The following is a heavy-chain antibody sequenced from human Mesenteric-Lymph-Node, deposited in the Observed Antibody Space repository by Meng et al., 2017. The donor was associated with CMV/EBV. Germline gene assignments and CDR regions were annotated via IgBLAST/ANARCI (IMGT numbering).Heavy chain of an antibody. CDR3: ARMEWLLHYFDY. CDR2: IYYSGTT. V-gene: IGHV4-31*03. CDR1: GGSISSGGYY. D-gene: IGHD3-3*01. J-gene: IGHJ4*02. Sequence: CTGSGGSISSGGYYWSWIRQHPGKGLEYIGYIYYSGTTYYNPSLKSRITISVDTSKNQFSLKLTSVTAADTAVYFCARMEWLLHYFDYWGQGSLVTVSS.